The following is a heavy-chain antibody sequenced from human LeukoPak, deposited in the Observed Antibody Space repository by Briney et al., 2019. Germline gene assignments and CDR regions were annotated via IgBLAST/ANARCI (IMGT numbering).Heavy chain of an antibody. CDR2: IYYSGST. J-gene: IGHJ4*02. Sequence: PSETLSLTCTVSGGSISSSSYYWGWIRQPPGKGLEWIGSIYYSGSTYYNPSLKSRVTMSVDTSKNQFSLKLSSVTAADTAVYYCARHYSNYVHFDYWGQGTLVTVSS. D-gene: IGHD4-11*01. V-gene: IGHV4-39*01. CDR1: GGSISSSSYY. CDR3: ARHYSNYVHFDY.